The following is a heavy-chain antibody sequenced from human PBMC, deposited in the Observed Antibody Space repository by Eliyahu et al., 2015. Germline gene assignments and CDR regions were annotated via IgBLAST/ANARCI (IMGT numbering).Heavy chain of an antibody. Sequence: QVQLQQWGAGLLKPSETLSLTCAVFGGPFSGYYWSWXRQPPGKGLEWIGEINHSGSTNYNPSLKSRVTISVDTSKNQFSLKLSSVTAADTAVYYCARVPFDYWGQGTLVTVSS. J-gene: IGHJ4*02. CDR1: GGPFSGYY. CDR2: INHSGST. V-gene: IGHV4-34*01. CDR3: ARVPFDY.